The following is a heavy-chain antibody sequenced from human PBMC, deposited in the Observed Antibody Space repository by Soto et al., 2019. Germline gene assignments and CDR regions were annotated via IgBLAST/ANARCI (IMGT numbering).Heavy chain of an antibody. CDR3: ARLGNYGRYYYSGMDV. Sequence: GESLKISCKGSGYSFTSYWISWVRQMPGKGLEWMGRIDPSDSYTNYSPSFQGHVTISADKSISTAYLQWSSLKASDTAMYYCARLGNYGRYYYSGMDVWGQGTTVTVSS. J-gene: IGHJ6*02. CDR2: IDPSDSYT. CDR1: GYSFTSYW. D-gene: IGHD4-17*01. V-gene: IGHV5-10-1*01.